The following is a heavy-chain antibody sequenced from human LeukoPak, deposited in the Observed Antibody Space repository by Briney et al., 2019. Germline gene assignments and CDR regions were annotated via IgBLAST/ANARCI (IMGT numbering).Heavy chain of an antibody. V-gene: IGHV4-34*01. J-gene: IGHJ3*02. CDR2: IKHSGST. CDR1: DGSFNGYY. CDR3: AGSRPSDAFDI. Sequence: SETLSLTCAVYDGSFNGYYWNWIRQPPGKGLEWIGEIKHSGSTKYNPSLKSRVTISVDKSKNQFSLKLKSVTAADTAVYYCAGSRPSDAFDIWGQGTMVTVSS. D-gene: IGHD6-6*01.